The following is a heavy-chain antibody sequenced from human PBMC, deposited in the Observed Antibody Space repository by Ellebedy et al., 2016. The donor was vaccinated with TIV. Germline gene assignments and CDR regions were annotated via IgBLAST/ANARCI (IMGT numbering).Heavy chain of an antibody. V-gene: IGHV4-61*01. Sequence: GSLRLXXSVSGGSVSSANYYWSWIRQPPGKGLEWIGYIYYSGSTYYNPSLMSRVTISEDTSKNQFSLKLSSVTAADTAVYYCARGDVDTGNFDYWGRGILVTVSS. D-gene: IGHD5-18*01. CDR2: IYYSGST. CDR1: GGSVSSANYY. J-gene: IGHJ4*02. CDR3: ARGDVDTGNFDY.